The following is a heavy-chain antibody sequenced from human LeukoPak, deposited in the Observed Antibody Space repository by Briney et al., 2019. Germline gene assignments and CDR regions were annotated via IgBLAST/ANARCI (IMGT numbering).Heavy chain of an antibody. D-gene: IGHD6-19*01. CDR2: IRHDESNK. Sequence: PGRSLRLSRAASGFTLSNYGMHWVRQAPGKGLEWVAGIRHDESNKYFTDSVKGRFTISRDSSKNTLYLQMNSLRPEDTAVYYCARLGYGGSGWYFDYWGQGTLVTVSS. CDR3: ARLGYGGSGWYFDY. CDR1: GFTLSNYG. J-gene: IGHJ4*02. V-gene: IGHV3-33*01.